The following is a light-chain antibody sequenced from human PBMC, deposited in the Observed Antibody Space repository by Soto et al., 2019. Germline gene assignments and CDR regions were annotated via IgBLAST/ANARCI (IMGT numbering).Light chain of an antibody. CDR3: SSYARSDTLL. J-gene: IGLJ2*01. V-gene: IGLV2-23*02. CDR1: SSDLGHYNL. Sequence: QSALTQPASVSGSPGQSITISCTGTSSDLGHYNLVSWYQQHPGKAPKLMIYEVNKRPSGVSNRFSGSKSGNTASLTISGLQAEDEADYYCSSYARSDTLLFGGGTKVTVL. CDR2: EVN.